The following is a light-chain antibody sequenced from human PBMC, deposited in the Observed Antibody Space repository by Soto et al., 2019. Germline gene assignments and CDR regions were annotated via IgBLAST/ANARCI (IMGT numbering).Light chain of an antibody. CDR2: DDN. CDR1: SSNIGGNS. J-gene: IGLJ6*01. CDR3: GSCYSILSDYV. Sequence: QWVLTQPPSVSAAPGQKVTISCSGSSSNIGGNSVSWYQQLPGTAPELLIYDDNKRPSGIPDRFCGSKSGRSATLGITGFQTGDEADYYCGSCYSILSDYVFASDTKGTV. V-gene: IGLV1-51*01.